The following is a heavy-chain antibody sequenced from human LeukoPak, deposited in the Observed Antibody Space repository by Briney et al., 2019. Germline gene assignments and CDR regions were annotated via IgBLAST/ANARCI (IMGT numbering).Heavy chain of an antibody. CDR2: ISGNGGNT. J-gene: IGHJ4*02. D-gene: IGHD1-26*01. CDR1: GLTFRSYA. V-gene: IGHV3-23*01. CDR3: AKVGIMGATYYFDY. Sequence: GGSVRLYCAASGLTFRSYAMSWLRQAPGKGLEWVSVISGNGGNTYYADSVKGRFTISRDNSKNTVYLQMNSLRAEDTAVYYCAKVGIMGATYYFDYWGQGTLVTVSS.